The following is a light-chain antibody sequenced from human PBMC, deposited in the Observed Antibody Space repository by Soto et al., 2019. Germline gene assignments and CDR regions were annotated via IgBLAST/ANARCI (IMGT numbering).Light chain of an antibody. CDR1: QSISSW. J-gene: IGKJ4*01. V-gene: IGKV1-5*01. CDR2: DAS. CDR3: QQYNSYSLT. Sequence: DIQMTQSPSTLSASVGDRVTITCRASQSISSWLAWYQQKPGKAPDLLIYDASSLQSGVPSRFSGSGSGTEFTLTISSLQPDDFATYYCQQYNSYSLTFGGGTKVDIK.